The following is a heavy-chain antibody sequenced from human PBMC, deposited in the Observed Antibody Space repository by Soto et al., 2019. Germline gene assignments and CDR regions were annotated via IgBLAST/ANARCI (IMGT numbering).Heavy chain of an antibody. D-gene: IGHD3-10*01. CDR2: IRPDGSVK. J-gene: IGHJ4*02. CDR3: ARDPVRGDDYNFDF. Sequence: PGGSLRLSCAASGFMFSTYWMTWVRQAPGKGLEWVANIRPDGSVKNYADSVKGRFTVSRDNAHNSLSLQMDSLRDDDTGVYYCARDPVRGDDYNFDFWGQGTQVTVS. V-gene: IGHV3-7*01. CDR1: GFMFSTYW.